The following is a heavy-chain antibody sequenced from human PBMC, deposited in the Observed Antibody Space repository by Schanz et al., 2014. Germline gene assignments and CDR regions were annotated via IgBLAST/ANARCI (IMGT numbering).Heavy chain of an antibody. CDR1: GFTVSSNY. V-gene: IGHV3-48*01. CDR2: ISRSSSTI. CDR3: AKELYSGSHYGWFDP. Sequence: EVQLVESGGGLIQPGGSLRLSCVASGFTVSSNYMSWVRQAPGKGLEWVSYISRSSSTIYYADSVKGRFTISRDNSNHTLYLQMNSLRADDTAVYYCAKELYSGSHYGWFDPWGQGTLVSVSS. D-gene: IGHD1-26*01. J-gene: IGHJ5*02.